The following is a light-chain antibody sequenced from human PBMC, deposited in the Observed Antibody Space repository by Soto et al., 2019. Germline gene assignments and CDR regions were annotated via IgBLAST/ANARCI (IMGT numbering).Light chain of an antibody. Sequence: QSVLTQPRSVSGSPGPAVTISCTGTSRDVGGYNYVSWYQQHPGKAPKLMIYDVSKRPSGVPDRFSGSKSGNTASLTISGLQAEDEADYYCCSYAGSYTWVFGGGTQLTVL. J-gene: IGLJ3*02. CDR2: DVS. V-gene: IGLV2-11*01. CDR1: SRDVGGYNY. CDR3: CSYAGSYTWV.